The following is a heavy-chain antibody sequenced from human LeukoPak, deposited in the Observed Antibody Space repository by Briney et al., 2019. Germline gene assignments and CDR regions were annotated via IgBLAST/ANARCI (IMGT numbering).Heavy chain of an antibody. D-gene: IGHD2-2*01. CDR3: ARGAGYCSSTSCYVFSVDYYYYGMDV. Sequence: GASVKLSCKASGYTFTRYGISLVRQAPGQGLEWMGWISAYNGNTNYAQKLQGRVTMTTDTSTSTAYMELRSLRSDDTAVYYCARGAGYCSSTSCYVFSVDYYYYGMDVWGQGTTVTVSS. CDR1: GYTFTRYG. CDR2: ISAYNGNT. J-gene: IGHJ6*02. V-gene: IGHV1-18*01.